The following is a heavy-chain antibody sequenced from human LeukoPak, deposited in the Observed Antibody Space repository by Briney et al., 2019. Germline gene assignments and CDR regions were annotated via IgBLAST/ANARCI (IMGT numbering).Heavy chain of an antibody. D-gene: IGHD6-19*01. J-gene: IGHJ3*02. Sequence: SVKVTCKASAGTFSSYAISWVRQAPGQGLDWMGRIIPIFGTANYAQKFQGRVTITADKSTSTAYMELSSLRSEDTAVYYCARRMNSSGCCRDAFDIWGQGTMVTVSS. CDR1: AGTFSSYA. CDR2: IIPIFGTA. V-gene: IGHV1-69*06. CDR3: ARRMNSSGCCRDAFDI.